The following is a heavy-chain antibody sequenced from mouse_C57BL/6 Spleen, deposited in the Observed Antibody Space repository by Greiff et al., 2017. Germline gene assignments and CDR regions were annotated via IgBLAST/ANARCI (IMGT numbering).Heavy chain of an antibody. Sequence: QVQLQQSGPELVKPGASVKISCKASGYAFSSSWMNWVKQRPGKGLEWIGRIYPGDGDTNYNGKFKGKATLTADKSSSTAYMQLSSLTSEDSAVYFCASTYGSSRGFAYWGQGTLVTVSA. CDR2: IYPGDGDT. J-gene: IGHJ3*01. CDR1: GYAFSSSW. V-gene: IGHV1-82*01. CDR3: ASTYGSSRGFAY. D-gene: IGHD1-1*01.